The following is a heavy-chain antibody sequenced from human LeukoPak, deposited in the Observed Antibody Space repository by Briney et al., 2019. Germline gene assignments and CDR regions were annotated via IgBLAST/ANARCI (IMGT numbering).Heavy chain of an antibody. CDR3: ALPSLGYCTTTSCPLYY. Sequence: GGSLRLSCVASGFTSSAFWMSWVRQAPGKGLEWVSAISGTGGSTYYADSVKGRFTISRDNSKNTLYLQMNSLRAEDTAVYYCALPSLGYCTTTSCPLYYWGQGTLVTVSS. CDR1: GFTSSAFW. CDR2: ISGTGGST. J-gene: IGHJ4*02. V-gene: IGHV3-23*01. D-gene: IGHD2-2*01.